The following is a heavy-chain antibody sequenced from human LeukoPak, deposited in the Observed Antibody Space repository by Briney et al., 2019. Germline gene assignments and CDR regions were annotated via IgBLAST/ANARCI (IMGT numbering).Heavy chain of an antibody. D-gene: IGHD7-27*01. J-gene: IGHJ5*02. CDR2: IYYRGST. V-gene: IGHV4-59*11. CDR1: GASISSHY. Sequence: SETLSLTCTVSGASISSHYWCWIRQSPGTGLEWIGDIYYRGSTTYNPSLKSRLSISLDTSRNQFSLNLSSVTAADTAVYYCAKLEVGRFDPWGQGILVTVPS. CDR3: AKLEVGRFDP.